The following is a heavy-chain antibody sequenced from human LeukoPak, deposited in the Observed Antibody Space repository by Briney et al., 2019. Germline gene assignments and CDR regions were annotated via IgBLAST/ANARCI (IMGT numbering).Heavy chain of an antibody. V-gene: IGHV3-7*01. D-gene: IGHD3-22*01. CDR1: EFTFSSYW. CDR2: IKPDGSED. Sequence: GGSLRLSCAGSEFTFSSYWMSWVRKAPGKGLEWVAYIKPDGSEDYYVDSVKGRFTMSRDNAESSLYLQMNSLRVEDTAVYYCTRGDSASKIDYWGQGTLVTVSS. CDR3: TRGDSASKIDY. J-gene: IGHJ4*02.